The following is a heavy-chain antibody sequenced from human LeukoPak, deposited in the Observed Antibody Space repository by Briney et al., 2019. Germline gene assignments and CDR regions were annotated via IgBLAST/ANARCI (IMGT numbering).Heavy chain of an antibody. CDR3: AKGYRNYYGSGFFDY. D-gene: IGHD3-10*01. CDR1: GFTFSSYA. Sequence: GGSLRLSCAAFGFTFSSYAMSWVRQAPGKGLEWVSAISGSGGSTYYADSVKGRFTISRDNSKNTLYLQMNSLRAEDTAVYYCAKGYRNYYGSGFFDYWGQGTLVTVSS. CDR2: ISGSGGST. V-gene: IGHV3-23*01. J-gene: IGHJ4*02.